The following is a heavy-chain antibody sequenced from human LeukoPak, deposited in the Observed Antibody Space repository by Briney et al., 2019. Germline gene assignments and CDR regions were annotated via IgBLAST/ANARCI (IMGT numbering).Heavy chain of an antibody. D-gene: IGHD2-8*01. V-gene: IGHV1-8*01. J-gene: IGHJ5*02. CDR3: ARFMLRRRWFDP. CDR1: VYTFTSYD. Sequence: ASVKVSCKASVYTFTSYDINWVRQATGQGLEWMGWMNPNSGNTGYAQKFQGRVTMTRNTSISTAYMELSSLRSEDTAVYYCARFMLRRRWFDPWGQGTLVTVSS. CDR2: MNPNSGNT.